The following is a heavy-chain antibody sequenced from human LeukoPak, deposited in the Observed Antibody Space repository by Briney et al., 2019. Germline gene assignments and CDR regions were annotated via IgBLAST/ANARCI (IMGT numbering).Heavy chain of an antibody. Sequence: PGGSLRLSCAASGFTFSNFWMSWVRQPPGKGLEWVANIKHDGSERYYVDSVKGRFSISRDNAKNSVSLQMNSLRAEDTAIYYCARGPGRVAAPATGSSDMWGQGTMVTVSS. V-gene: IGHV3-7*05. J-gene: IGHJ3*02. D-gene: IGHD6-13*01. CDR3: ARGPGRVAAPATGSSDM. CDR2: IKHDGSER. CDR1: GFTFSNFW.